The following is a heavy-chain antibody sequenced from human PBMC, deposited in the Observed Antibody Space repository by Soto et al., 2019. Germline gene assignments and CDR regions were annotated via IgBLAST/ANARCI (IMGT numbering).Heavy chain of an antibody. CDR3: ARDKERDYYDSSGFFHDAFDI. D-gene: IGHD3-22*01. CDR2: IYHSGST. J-gene: IGHJ3*02. Sequence: PXDTLPLTSTVSGCPIRSSNWWRWVRQPPVKGLDWIGEIYHSGSTNYNPSLKSRVTISVDKSKNQFSLKLSSVTAADTAVYYCARDKERDYYDSSGFFHDAFDIWGQGTMVTVS. V-gene: IGHV4-4*02. CDR1: GCPIRSSNW.